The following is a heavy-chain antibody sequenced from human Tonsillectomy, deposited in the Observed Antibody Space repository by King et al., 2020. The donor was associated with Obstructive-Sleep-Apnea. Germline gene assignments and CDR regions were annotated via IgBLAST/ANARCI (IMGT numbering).Heavy chain of an antibody. J-gene: IGHJ6*02. CDR3: AGDSDSSSWYLNYYYYYGMDV. V-gene: IGHV3-21*01. Sequence: VQLVESGGGLVKPGGSLRLSCAASGFTFSSYNMNWVRQAPGKGLEWVSSISSSSSYIYYADSLKGRFTISRDNAKNSLYLQMNSLRAEDTSVYYCAGDSDSSSWYLNYYYYYGMDVWGQGTTVTVSS. CDR1: GFTFSSYN. CDR2: ISSSSSYI. D-gene: IGHD6-13*01.